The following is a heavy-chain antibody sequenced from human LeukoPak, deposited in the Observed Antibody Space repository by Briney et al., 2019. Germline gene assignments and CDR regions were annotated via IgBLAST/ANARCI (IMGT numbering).Heavy chain of an antibody. Sequence: GGSLRLSCAASGFTFSSYGMHWVRQAPGKGLEWVAVISYDGSNKYYADSVKGRFTISRDNSKNTLYLQMNSLRAEDTAVYYCAKVGGYGDYRPPLEYRGQGTQVTVSS. CDR3: AKVGGYGDYRPPLEY. D-gene: IGHD4-17*01. V-gene: IGHV3-30*18. J-gene: IGHJ4*02. CDR1: GFTFSSYG. CDR2: ISYDGSNK.